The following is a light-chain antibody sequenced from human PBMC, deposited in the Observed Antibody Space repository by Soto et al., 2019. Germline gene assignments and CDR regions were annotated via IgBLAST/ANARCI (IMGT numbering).Light chain of an antibody. CDR2: RNS. CDR1: SSNIGSNS. CDR3: AAWDDSLDGGV. V-gene: IGLV1-44*01. Sequence: QSVLTQPPSASGTPGQRVTISCSGSSSNIGSNSVNWYRQLPGTAPKLLIYRNSHRPSGVPDRFSGSKSGTSASLAISGLQSEDEADYYCAAWDDSLDGGVFGGGTQLTVL. J-gene: IGLJ3*02.